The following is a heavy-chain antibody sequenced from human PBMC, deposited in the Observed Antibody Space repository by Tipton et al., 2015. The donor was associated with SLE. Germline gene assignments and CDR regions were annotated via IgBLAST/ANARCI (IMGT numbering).Heavy chain of an antibody. CDR3: ARGNGYNYY. D-gene: IGHD5-24*01. V-gene: IGHV4-61*05. CDR1: GGSISSRNYY. CDR2: IDYSGST. J-gene: IGHJ4*02. Sequence: TLSLTCTVSGGSISSRNYYWGWIRQPPGKGLEWIGYIDYSGSTNYNPSLKSRVTISIDTSKNQFSLKLNSVTAADTAVYYCARGNGYNYYWGQGTLVTVSS.